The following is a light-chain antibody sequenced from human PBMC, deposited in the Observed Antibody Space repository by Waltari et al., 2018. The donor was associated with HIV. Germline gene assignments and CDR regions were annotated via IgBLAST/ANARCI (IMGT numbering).Light chain of an antibody. J-gene: IGKJ4*01. CDR1: QSVSSY. V-gene: IGKV3-11*01. CDR3: QQRSNWLT. CDR2: DAS. Sequence: EIVLPQSPATLSLSPGARATLSCRASQSVSSYLAWDQQKPGQAPRLLIYDASNRATGIPARFSGSGSGTDFTLTISSLEPEDFAVYYCQQRSNWLTFGGGTKVEIK.